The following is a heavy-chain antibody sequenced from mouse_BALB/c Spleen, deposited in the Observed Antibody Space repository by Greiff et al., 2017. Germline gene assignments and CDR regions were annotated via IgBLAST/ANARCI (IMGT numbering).Heavy chain of an antibody. CDR1: GFTFTSYW. CDR2: IYTGSGST. J-gene: IGHJ3*01. Sequence: LLQPGSELVRPGASVKLSCTASGFTFTSYWMHWVQQRHGKGLEWIGNIYTGSGSTNYDEKFKSKVTLTVDKSPSTAYMHLSSLTSEDSAVYYCTIAYYYGSYWGQGTLVTVSA. CDR3: TIAYYYGSY. V-gene: IGHV1S22*01. D-gene: IGHD1-1*01.